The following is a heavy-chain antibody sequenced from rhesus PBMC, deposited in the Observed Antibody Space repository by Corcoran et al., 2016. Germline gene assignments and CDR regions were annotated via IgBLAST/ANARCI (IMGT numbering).Heavy chain of an antibody. CDR3: TKDGLDA. CDR1: GFPFSNFW. CDR2: IDCVADHT. V-gene: IGHV3S42*01. J-gene: IGHJ4*01. Sequence: EVKLVESGGGLAKPGGSLRLSCAASGFPFSNFWMNWVRQTPGKGGEWISSIDCVADHTLYAMFVKGRFTTSRDNSKNMVFLEMTSLKTENTAFYFCTKDGLDAWGQGVLVTVST.